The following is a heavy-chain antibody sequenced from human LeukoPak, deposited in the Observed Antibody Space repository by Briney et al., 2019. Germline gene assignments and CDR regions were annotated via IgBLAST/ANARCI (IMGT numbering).Heavy chain of an antibody. CDR1: GASINSTNFY. Sequence: PSGTLSLTCTVSGASINSTNFYWSWTRQPPGKGLESIGSISYTGNTYSNPSLNSRVTLSVDTSKNQFSLKLSSVTATDTAVYYCARQGTMTRGGYWLDPWGQGTLVTVSS. CDR2: ISYTGNT. J-gene: IGHJ5*02. CDR3: ARQGTMTRGGYWLDP. V-gene: IGHV4-39*01. D-gene: IGHD3-10*01.